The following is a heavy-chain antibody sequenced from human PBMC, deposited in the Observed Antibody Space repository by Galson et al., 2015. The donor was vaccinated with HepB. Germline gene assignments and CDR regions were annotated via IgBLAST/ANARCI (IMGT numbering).Heavy chain of an antibody. CDR3: ARDKGHFWSGYAWFDP. J-gene: IGHJ5*02. CDR1: GGSISSYY. Sequence: SETLSLTCTVSGGSISSYYWSWIRQPPGKGLEWIGYIYYSGSTNYNPSLKSRVTISVDTSKNQFSLKLSSVTAADTAVYYCARDKGHFWSGYAWFDPWGQGTLVTVSS. V-gene: IGHV4-59*01. CDR2: IYYSGST. D-gene: IGHD3-3*02.